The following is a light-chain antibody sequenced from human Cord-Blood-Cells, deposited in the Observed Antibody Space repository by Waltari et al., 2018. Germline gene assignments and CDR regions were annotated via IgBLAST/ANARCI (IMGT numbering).Light chain of an antibody. CDR1: QGISNY. J-gene: IGKJ4*01. V-gene: IGKV1-27*01. CDR2: AAS. Sequence: DIQMNQSPSSLSASVGDRVTITCRASQGISNYLAWYQQKPGKVPKLLSYAASTLQSGVPSRFSGIGSGTDFTLTISSLQPEDVATYYCQKYNSAPLTFGGGTKVEIK. CDR3: QKYNSAPLT.